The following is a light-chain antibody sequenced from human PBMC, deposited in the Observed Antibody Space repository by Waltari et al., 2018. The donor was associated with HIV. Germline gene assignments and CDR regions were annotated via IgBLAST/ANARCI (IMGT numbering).Light chain of an antibody. CDR1: SSNIAAGYD. Sequence: HSLLTQPPSVSGAPGQRVTISCTGSSSNIAAGYDVHWYQKYPGTAPKLLIFQNINPPSGVPDRFSGSKSVTSASLVITGLQAEDEADYYCQSYDRRLMWVFGGGTSLTV. CDR3: QSYDRRLMWV. CDR2: QNI. V-gene: IGLV1-40*01. J-gene: IGLJ2*01.